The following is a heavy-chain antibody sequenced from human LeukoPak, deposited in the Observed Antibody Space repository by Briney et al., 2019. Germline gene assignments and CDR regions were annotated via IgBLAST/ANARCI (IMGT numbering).Heavy chain of an antibody. CDR1: GGSISSGGYY. D-gene: IGHD2-2*01. CDR2: IYYSGST. J-gene: IGHJ3*02. Sequence: SETLSLTCTVSGGSISSGGYYWSWIRQPPGKGLEWIGYIYYSGSTNYNPSLKSRVTISVDTSKNQFSLKLSSVTAADTAVYYCARERGYCSSTSCYYHDAFDIWGQGTMVTVSS. CDR3: ARERGYCSSTSCYYHDAFDI. V-gene: IGHV4-61*08.